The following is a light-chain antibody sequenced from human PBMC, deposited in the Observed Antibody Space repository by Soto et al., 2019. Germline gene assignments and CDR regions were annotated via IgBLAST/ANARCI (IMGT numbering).Light chain of an antibody. CDR1: SSNIGSNY. V-gene: IGLV1-47*01. CDR2: RNN. J-gene: IGLJ3*02. Sequence: QSVLTQPTSASGTPGQRVTISCSGSSSNIGSNYVYWYQQLPGTAHKLLIYRNNQRPSGVPDRFSGSKSGTSASLAISGLRSEDEANYYCAAWDDSLSGVVFGGGTKLTVL. CDR3: AAWDDSLSGVV.